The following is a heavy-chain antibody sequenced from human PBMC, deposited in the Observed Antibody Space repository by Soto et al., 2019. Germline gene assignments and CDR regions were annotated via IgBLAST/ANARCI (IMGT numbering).Heavy chain of an antibody. CDR1: GFTFDDYA. CDR3: AKDKAAFGVAADGTSVGMDV. V-gene: IGHV3-9*01. CDR2: ISWNSGSI. D-gene: IGHD6-13*01. Sequence: PGGSLRLSCAASGFTFDDYAMHWVRQAPGKGLEWVSGISWNSGSIGYADSVKGRFTISRDNAKNSLYLQMNSLRAEDTALYYCAKDKAAFGVAADGTSVGMDVWGQGTTVTVSS. J-gene: IGHJ6*02.